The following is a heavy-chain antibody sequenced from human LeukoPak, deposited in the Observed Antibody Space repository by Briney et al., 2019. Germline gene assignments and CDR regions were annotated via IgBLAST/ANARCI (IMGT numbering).Heavy chain of an antibody. CDR1: GFTFSSYS. CDR3: ARGATDTTRWFDP. Sequence: GGSLRLSCAASGFTFSSYSMNWVRQAPGKGLGWVSSISSSSSYIYYADSVKGRFTISRDNAKNSLYLQMNGLRADDTAAYYCARGATDTTRWFDPWGQGTLVTVSS. CDR2: ISSSSSYI. D-gene: IGHD1-7*01. J-gene: IGHJ5*02. V-gene: IGHV3-21*01.